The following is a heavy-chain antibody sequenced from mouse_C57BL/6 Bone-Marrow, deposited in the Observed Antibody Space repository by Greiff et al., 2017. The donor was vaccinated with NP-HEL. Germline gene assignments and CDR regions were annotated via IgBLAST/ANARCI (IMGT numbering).Heavy chain of an antibody. CDR3: ARHGSYYGSSGGFAY. CDR2: IDPSDSYT. V-gene: IGHV1-69*01. Sequence: QVQLQQPGAELVMPGASVKLSCKASGYTFTSYWMHWVKQRPGQGLEWIGEIDPSDSYTNYNQKFKGKSTLTVDKSSSTAYMQLSSLTSEDSAVYYCARHGSYYGSSGGFAYWGKGSLVTVSA. D-gene: IGHD1-1*01. J-gene: IGHJ3*01. CDR1: GYTFTSYW.